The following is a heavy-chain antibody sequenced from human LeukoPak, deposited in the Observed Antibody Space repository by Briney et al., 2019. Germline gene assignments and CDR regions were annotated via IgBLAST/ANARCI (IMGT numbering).Heavy chain of an antibody. CDR3: ARRRNLPRSGGIDY. D-gene: IGHD6-19*01. J-gene: IGHJ4*02. Sequence: PSETLSLTCAVYGGSFSGYYWSWIRQPPGKGLEWIGEINHSGSTNYNPSLKSRVTISVDTSKNQFSLKLSSVTAADTAVYYCARRRNLPRSGGIDYWGQGTLVTVSS. CDR2: INHSGST. V-gene: IGHV4-34*01. CDR1: GGSFSGYY.